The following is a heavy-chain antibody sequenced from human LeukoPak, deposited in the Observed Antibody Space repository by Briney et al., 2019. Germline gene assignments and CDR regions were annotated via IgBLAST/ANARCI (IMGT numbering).Heavy chain of an antibody. V-gene: IGHV3-23*01. CDR1: GFTFSSYG. CDR2: ISGSGGSK. D-gene: IGHD6-13*01. CDR3: AKGDSSSWYYFDY. J-gene: IGHJ4*02. Sequence: GGSLRLSCAASGFTFSSYGLSWVRQVPGKGLEWVSGISGSGGSKYYADSVKGRFTISRDNSKNTLYLQMNSLRAEDTAVYYCAKGDSSSWYYFDYWGQGTLVTVSS.